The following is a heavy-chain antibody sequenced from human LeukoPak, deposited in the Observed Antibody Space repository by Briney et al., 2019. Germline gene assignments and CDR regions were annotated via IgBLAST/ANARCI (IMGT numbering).Heavy chain of an antibody. J-gene: IGHJ6*02. Sequence: GGSLRLSCAASGFTFSSYALNWVRQAPGKGLEWVSYISSSSSTIYYTDSVKGRFTISRDNAKNSLYLQMNSLRDEDTAVYYCARRQASCSNGVCYTLYDMDVWGQGTTVTVSS. CDR2: ISSSSSTI. CDR3: ARRQASCSNGVCYTLYDMDV. V-gene: IGHV3-48*02. CDR1: GFTFSSYA. D-gene: IGHD2-8*01.